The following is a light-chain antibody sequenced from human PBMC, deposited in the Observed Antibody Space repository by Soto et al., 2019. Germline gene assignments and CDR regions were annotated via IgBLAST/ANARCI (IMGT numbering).Light chain of an antibody. CDR1: QSVGTD. CDR2: RAN. CDR3: QQYNNLPQT. Sequence: EIVMTQSPGTLSVSPGERATISCRASQSVGTDLAWYQHKYGQAPRLLSHRANFRATGVPDRFSVVGSGTEFTLTISNLQSEDLAVYYCQQYNNLPQTFGQGTRLELK. J-gene: IGKJ5*01. V-gene: IGKV3D-15*03.